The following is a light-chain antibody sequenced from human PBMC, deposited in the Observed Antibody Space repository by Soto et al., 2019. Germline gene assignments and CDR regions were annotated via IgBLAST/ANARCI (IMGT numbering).Light chain of an antibody. V-gene: IGLV2-14*01. Sequence: QSALTQPASVSGSPGQSITISCTGTSSDVGAYNYVSWYQQHPGKAPKLMIYEVTNRPSGVSNRFSGSKSGNTASLTISGLQAEDEADYFCFSYTSSSTVVFGGGTKLTVL. CDR1: SSDVGAYNY. J-gene: IGLJ2*01. CDR3: FSYTSSSTVV. CDR2: EVT.